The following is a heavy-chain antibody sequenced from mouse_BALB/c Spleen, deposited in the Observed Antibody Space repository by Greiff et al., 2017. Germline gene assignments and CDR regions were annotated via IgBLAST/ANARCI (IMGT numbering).Heavy chain of an antibody. D-gene: IGHD2-3*01. V-gene: IGHV5-17*02. CDR1: GFTFSSFG. Sequence: EVMLVESGGGLVQPGGSRKLSCAASGFTFSSFGMHWVRQAPEKGLEWVAYISSGSSTIYYADTVKGRFTISRDNPKNTLFLQMTSLRSEDTAMYYCARDGYYYYAMDYWGQGTSVTVSS. CDR2: ISSGSSTI. J-gene: IGHJ4*01. CDR3: ARDGYYYYAMDY.